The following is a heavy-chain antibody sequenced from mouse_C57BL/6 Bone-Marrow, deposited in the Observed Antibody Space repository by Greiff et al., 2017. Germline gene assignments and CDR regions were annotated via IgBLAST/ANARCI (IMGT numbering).Heavy chain of an antibody. CDR1: GFNIKDDY. J-gene: IGHJ3*01. D-gene: IGHD1-1*01. V-gene: IGHV14-4*01. CDR2: IDPENGDT. CDR3: LYYCGSSYWFAY. Sequence: EVQVVESGAELVRPGASVKLSCTASGFNIKDDYMHWVKQRPEQGLEWIGWIDPENGDTEYASKFQGKATLTADTSSNTAYLQLSSLTSEDAAVYYCLYYCGSSYWFAYWGQGTLVTVSA.